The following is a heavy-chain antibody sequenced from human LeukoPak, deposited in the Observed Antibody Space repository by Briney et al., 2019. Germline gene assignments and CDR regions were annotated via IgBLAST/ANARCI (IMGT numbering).Heavy chain of an antibody. CDR1: GGSISSYY. D-gene: IGHD3-10*01. J-gene: IGHJ5*02. CDR3: AVRFGESYNWFDP. Sequence: PSETLSLTCTVSGGSISSYYWSWIRQPPGKGLEWIGEINHSGSTNYNPSLKSRVTISVDTSKNQFSLKLSSVTAADTAVYYCAVRFGESYNWFDPWGQGTLVTVSS. CDR2: INHSGST. V-gene: IGHV4-34*01.